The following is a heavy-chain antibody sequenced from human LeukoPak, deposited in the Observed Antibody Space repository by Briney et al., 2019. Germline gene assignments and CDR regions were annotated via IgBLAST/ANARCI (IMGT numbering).Heavy chain of an antibody. CDR3: AKDPGVVVVAATGLDY. J-gene: IGHJ4*02. D-gene: IGHD2-15*01. V-gene: IGHV3-30*18. Sequence: GGSLRLSCAASGFTFSSYGMHWVRQAPGKGLEWVAVISYDGSNKYYADSEKGRFTISRDDSKNTLYLQMNSLRAEDTAVYYCAKDPGVVVVAATGLDYWGQGTLVTVSS. CDR2: ISYDGSNK. CDR1: GFTFSSYG.